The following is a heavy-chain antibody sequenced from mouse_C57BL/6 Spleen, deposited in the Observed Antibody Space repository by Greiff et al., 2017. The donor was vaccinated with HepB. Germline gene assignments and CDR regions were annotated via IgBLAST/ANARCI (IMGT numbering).Heavy chain of an antibody. CDR3: TREDYYYGSRYFDV. D-gene: IGHD1-1*01. CDR1: GFTFSSYA. V-gene: IGHV5-9-1*02. CDR2: ISSGGDYI. J-gene: IGHJ1*03. Sequence: EVHLVESGEGLVKPGGSLKLSCAASGFTFSSYAMSWVRQTPEKRLEWVAYISSGGDYIYYADTVKGRFTISRDNARNTLYLQMSSLKSEDTARYYCTREDYYYGSRYFDVWGTGTTVTVSS.